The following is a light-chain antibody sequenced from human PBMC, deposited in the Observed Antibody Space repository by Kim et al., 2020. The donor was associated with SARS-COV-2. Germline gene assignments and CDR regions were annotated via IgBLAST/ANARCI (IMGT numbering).Light chain of an antibody. CDR1: SGSIASNY. CDR2: EDN. CDR3: QSYDSSNPWV. Sequence: GKTVTISCTRSSGSIASNYVQWYQQRPGSAPTTVIYEDNQRPSGVPDRFSGSIDSSSNSASLTISGLKTEDEADYYCQSYDSSNPWVFGGGTQLTVL. J-gene: IGLJ3*02. V-gene: IGLV6-57*03.